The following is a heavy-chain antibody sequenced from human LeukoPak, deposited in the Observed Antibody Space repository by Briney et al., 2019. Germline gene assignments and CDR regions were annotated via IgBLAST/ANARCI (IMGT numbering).Heavy chain of an antibody. J-gene: IGHJ4*02. CDR1: GYTFTGYY. CDR3: GGAPAGC. Sequence: ASVKVSCKASGYTFTGYYMHWVRQAPGQGLEWMGWINPNSGGTNYAQKFQGRVTMTRDTSISTAYMELSRLKCARPAFDYWGGAPAGCWDRGTLAAASA. V-gene: IGHV1-2*02. CDR2: INPNSGGT. D-gene: IGHD6-13*01.